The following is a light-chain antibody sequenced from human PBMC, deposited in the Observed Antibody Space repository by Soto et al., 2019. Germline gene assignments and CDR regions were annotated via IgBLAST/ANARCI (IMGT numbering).Light chain of an antibody. V-gene: IGLV2-14*01. J-gene: IGLJ1*01. CDR1: SSDVGGYNS. CDR2: EVS. Sequence: QSAPTQPASVSGSPGQSITISCTGTSSDVGGYNSVSWYQQHPGKAPKLMIYEVSNRPSGVSNRFSGSKSGNTASLTISGLQAEDEADYYCSSYSSTSTYVFGSGTKVTVL. CDR3: SSYSSTSTYV.